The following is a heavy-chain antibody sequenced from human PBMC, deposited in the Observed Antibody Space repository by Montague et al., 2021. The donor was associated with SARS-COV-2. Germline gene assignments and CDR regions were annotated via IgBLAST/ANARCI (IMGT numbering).Heavy chain of an antibody. CDR1: GDSVNRNY. CDR3: AKASRGYGGDFDS. Sequence: SETLSLTCSVSGDSVNRNYWSWVRQPPGKGLEWLGYIFYSGSTYNPSLNSRVTMSLDTSKNHFSLNLISVTAADTAVYYCAKASRGYGGDFDSWGQGTLATVSS. D-gene: IGHD4-23*01. J-gene: IGHJ4*02. CDR2: IFYSGST. V-gene: IGHV4-59*02.